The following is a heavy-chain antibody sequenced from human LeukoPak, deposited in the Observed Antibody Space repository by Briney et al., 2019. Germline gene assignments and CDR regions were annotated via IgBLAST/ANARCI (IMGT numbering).Heavy chain of an antibody. CDR1: GGTFSSYA. CDR3: ARDIRRGYSSGFDY. V-gene: IGHV1-69*04. Sequence: SVKVSCKASGGTFSSYAISWVRQAPGQGLEWMGRIIPIFGIANYAQKFQGRVTITADKSTSTAYMELSSLRSEDTAVYYCARDIRRGYSSGFDYWGQGTLVTVSS. CDR2: IIPIFGIA. J-gene: IGHJ4*02. D-gene: IGHD6-19*01.